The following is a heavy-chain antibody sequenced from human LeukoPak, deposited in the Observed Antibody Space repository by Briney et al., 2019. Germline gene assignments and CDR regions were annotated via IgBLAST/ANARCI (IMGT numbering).Heavy chain of an antibody. D-gene: IGHD2/OR15-2a*01. CDR3: ARDRTLRRTFPFDY. J-gene: IGHJ4*02. CDR1: GYTFTSYG. Sequence: ASVKVSCKASGYTFTSYGISWARQAPGQGLEWMGWISAYNGNTNYAQKLQGRVTMTTDTSTSTAYMELRSLRSDDTAVYYCARDRTLRRTFPFDYWGQGTLVTVSS. CDR2: ISAYNGNT. V-gene: IGHV1-18*01.